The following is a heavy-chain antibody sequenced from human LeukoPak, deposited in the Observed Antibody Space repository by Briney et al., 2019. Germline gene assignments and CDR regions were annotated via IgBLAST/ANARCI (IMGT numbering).Heavy chain of an antibody. D-gene: IGHD3-3*01. CDR1: GYTFTSYD. CDR3: ARGRVTIVGVVSHAFDI. CDR2: MNPNSGNT. Sequence: ASVKVSCKASGYTFTSYDINWVRQATGQGLEWMGWMNPNSGNTGYAQKFQGRVTITRNSFISSAYMELSRLRLEETAVYYGARGRVTIVGVVSHAFDIWGQGTMVTVSS. J-gene: IGHJ3*02. V-gene: IGHV1-8*03.